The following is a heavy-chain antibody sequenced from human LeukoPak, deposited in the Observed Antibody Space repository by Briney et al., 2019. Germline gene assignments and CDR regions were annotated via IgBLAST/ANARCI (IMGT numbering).Heavy chain of an antibody. CDR2: INHSGST. D-gene: IGHD5-18*01. CDR3: ARDLPGRGSYGYDY. Sequence: PSETLSLTCAVYGGSFSGYYWSWIRQPPGKGLEWIGEINHSGSTNYNPSLKSRVTISVDTSKNQFSLKLSSVTAADTAVYYCARDLPGRGSYGYDYWGQGTLVTVSS. V-gene: IGHV4-34*01. CDR1: GGSFSGYY. J-gene: IGHJ4*02.